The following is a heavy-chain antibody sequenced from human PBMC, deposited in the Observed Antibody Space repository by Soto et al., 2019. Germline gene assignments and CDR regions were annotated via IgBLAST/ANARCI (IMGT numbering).Heavy chain of an antibody. Sequence: SETLSLTCAVYGGSFSGYYWRWIRQPPGKGLEWIGEINHSGSTNYNPSLKSRVTISVDTSKNQFSLKLSSVTAADTAVYYCARASYSSGWFFRYGMDVWGQGTTVTVSS. CDR3: ARASYSSGWFFRYGMDV. CDR2: INHSGST. CDR1: GGSFSGYY. V-gene: IGHV4-34*01. D-gene: IGHD6-19*01. J-gene: IGHJ6*02.